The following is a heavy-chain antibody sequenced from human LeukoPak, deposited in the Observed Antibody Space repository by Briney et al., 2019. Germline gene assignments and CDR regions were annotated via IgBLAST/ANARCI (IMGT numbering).Heavy chain of an antibody. CDR3: AKRRTDGHESFDI. CDR1: GFTFSSYA. Sequence: GGSLRLSCAASGFTFSSYAMSWVRQAPGKGLDCVSAISGGGDSTYYADSVKGRFTISRDNSKNTLYLQMNSLRAEDTAVYYCAKRRTDGHESFDIWGQGTMVTVSS. J-gene: IGHJ3*02. D-gene: IGHD2-8*01. V-gene: IGHV3-23*01. CDR2: ISGGGDST.